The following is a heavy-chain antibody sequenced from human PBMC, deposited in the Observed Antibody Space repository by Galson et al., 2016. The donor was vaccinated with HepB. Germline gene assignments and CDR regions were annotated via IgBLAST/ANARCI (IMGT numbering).Heavy chain of an antibody. V-gene: IGHV4-61*08. Sequence: SETLSLTCTVSGGSVSSGVYYWSWIRQPPGKGLEWIGHIYYTGSTNYSPSLKSRVTISLDKSKNQFSLKLSSVTAADTAVYYCARDRRYDFSRGYPRYGMDVWGQGATVTVSS. CDR2: IYYTGST. D-gene: IGHD3-3*01. CDR3: ARDRRYDFSRGYPRYGMDV. J-gene: IGHJ6*02. CDR1: GGSVSSGVYY.